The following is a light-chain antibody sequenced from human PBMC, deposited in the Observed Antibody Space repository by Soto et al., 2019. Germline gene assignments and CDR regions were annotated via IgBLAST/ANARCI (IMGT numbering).Light chain of an antibody. CDR3: NSYTSSTTLV. CDR2: DVS. J-gene: IGLJ2*01. Sequence: QSALTRPASVSGSPGQSITISCTGTSSDVGTYNYVSWYQQHPGKAPKLMIYDVSNRPSGVSNRFSGSKSGNTASLTISGRQAEDEAHYYCNSYTSSTTLVFGRGTKLTVL. CDR1: SSDVGTYNY. V-gene: IGLV2-14*01.